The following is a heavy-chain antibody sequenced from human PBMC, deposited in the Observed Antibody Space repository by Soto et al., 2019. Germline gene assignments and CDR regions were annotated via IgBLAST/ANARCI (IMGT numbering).Heavy chain of an antibody. CDR2: IYSIGNI. J-gene: IGHJ4*02. D-gene: IGHD5-18*01. V-gene: IGHV4-31*03. CDR1: GGSIGSGGYY. Sequence: SETLSLTCTVSGGSIGSGGYYWSWIRQDPGKGLELLGYIYSIGNIYYNPSLKSRVTISVDTSKNQFSLKLSSVTAADTAVYYCARGRGSIYSYGPYYFDYWGQGALVTVSS. CDR3: ARGRGSIYSYGPYYFDY.